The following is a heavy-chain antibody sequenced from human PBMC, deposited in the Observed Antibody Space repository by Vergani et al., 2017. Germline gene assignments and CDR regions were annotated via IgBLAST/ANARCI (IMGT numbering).Heavy chain of an antibody. J-gene: IGHJ6*02. CDR2: VNPNNGDT. CDR3: ARDLEAVAGRGGGMDV. V-gene: IGHV1-2*02. CDR1: GFTFTGYY. Sequence: QVQLVQSGAEVKKPGASVKVSCKTSGFTFTGYYIHWVRQAPGQGLEWMGWVNPNNGDTNYAQKFQGRVTITADESTSTAYMELSSLRFQDTAVYYCARDLEAVAGRGGGMDVWGQGTTVTVSS. D-gene: IGHD6-19*01.